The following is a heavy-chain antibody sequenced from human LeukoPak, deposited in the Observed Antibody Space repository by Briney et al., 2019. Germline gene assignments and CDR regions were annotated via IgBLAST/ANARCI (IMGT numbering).Heavy chain of an antibody. CDR1: GFTFSSYS. V-gene: IGHV3-21*01. CDR3: ARVSSGYDQTTDFDY. CDR2: ISSSSSYI. J-gene: IGHJ4*02. D-gene: IGHD5-12*01. Sequence: GGSLRLSCAASGFTFSSYSKNWVRQAPGKGLEWVSSISSSSSYIYYADSVKGRFTISRDNAKNSLYLQMNSLRAEDTAVYYCARVSSGYDQTTDFDYWGQGTLVTVSS.